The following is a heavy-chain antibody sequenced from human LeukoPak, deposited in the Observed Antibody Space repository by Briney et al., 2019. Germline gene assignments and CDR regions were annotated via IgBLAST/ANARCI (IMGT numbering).Heavy chain of an antibody. J-gene: IGHJ4*02. CDR1: GFTFDDYG. V-gene: IGHV3-43*02. Sequence: GGFLRLSCAASGFTFDDYGMSWVRQGPGKGLEWVSGINWNGGSTYYADSVKGRFTISRDNSKNSLYLQMNSLRTEDTALYYCAKGEGIAAAPDYWGQGTLVTVSS. CDR2: INWNGGST. CDR3: AKGEGIAAAPDY. D-gene: IGHD6-13*01.